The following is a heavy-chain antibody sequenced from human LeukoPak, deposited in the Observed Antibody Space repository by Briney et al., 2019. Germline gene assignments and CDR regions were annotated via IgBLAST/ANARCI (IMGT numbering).Heavy chain of an antibody. Sequence: ASVKVSCKPSGGTFSNYAVAWVRQAPGQGLEWMGHIIPIFGTTSYAPKFQGRVTLTADEVTTTAYMDLRRLTSEDTAVYYCTRDPPVASAPGYFDSWGQGSLVTVSS. CDR1: GGTFSNYA. CDR2: IIPIFGTT. CDR3: TRDPPVASAPGYFDS. J-gene: IGHJ4*02. V-gene: IGHV1-69*13. D-gene: IGHD2-15*01.